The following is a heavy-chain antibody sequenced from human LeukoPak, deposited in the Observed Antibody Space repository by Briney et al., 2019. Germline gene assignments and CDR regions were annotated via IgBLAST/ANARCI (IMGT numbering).Heavy chain of an antibody. CDR2: ISYDGNNK. CDR3: ASSTRYCSSTSCSTYYYYYGMDV. V-gene: IGHV3-30-3*01. J-gene: IGHJ6*02. D-gene: IGHD2-2*01. CDR1: GFTFSSYA. Sequence: GRSLRLSCAASGFTFSSYAMHWVRQAPGKGLEWVAVISYDGNNKYYADSVKGRFTISRDNSKNTLYLQMNSLRAEDTAVYYCASSTRYCSSTSCSTYYYYYGMDVWGQGTTVTVSS.